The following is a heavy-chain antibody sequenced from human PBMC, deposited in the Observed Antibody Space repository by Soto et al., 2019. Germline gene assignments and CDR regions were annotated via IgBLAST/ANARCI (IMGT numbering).Heavy chain of an antibody. D-gene: IGHD2-2*01. V-gene: IGHV1-3*01. CDR3: ARADRIVVPAAIGY. CDR2: INAGNGNT. Sequence: ASVKVSCKASGYTFTSYAMHWVRQAPGQRLEWMGWINAGNGNTKYSQKFQGRVTITRDTSASTAYMELSSLRSEDTAVYYCARADRIVVPAAIGYWGQGTLVTVSS. J-gene: IGHJ4*02. CDR1: GYTFTSYA.